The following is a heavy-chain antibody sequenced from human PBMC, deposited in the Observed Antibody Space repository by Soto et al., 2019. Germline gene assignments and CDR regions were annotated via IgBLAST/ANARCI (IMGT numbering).Heavy chain of an antibody. D-gene: IGHD1-26*01. V-gene: IGHV1-46*01. J-gene: IGHJ4*02. Sequence: ASVKVSCKASGYTFTNYYIDWVRQAPGQGLEWMGIINPNGGSTTYVQKFQGRVTMTRDTSTSTVYMELSSLGSEDTAVYYCARDRRPTDSGNYPGGYWGQGTLVTVSS. CDR2: INPNGGST. CDR1: GYTFTNYY. CDR3: ARDRRPTDSGNYPGGY.